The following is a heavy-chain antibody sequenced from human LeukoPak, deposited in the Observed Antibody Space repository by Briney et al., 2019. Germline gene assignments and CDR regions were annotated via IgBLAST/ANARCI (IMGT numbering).Heavy chain of an antibody. CDR1: GGSISSSSYY. Sequence: SETLSLTCTVSGGSISSSSYYWSWIRQPPGKGLEWIGEINHSGNTNYNPSLKSRVTISMDTSTDQFSLKMNSVTAADAAVYYCASPYCSSSSCYLNYWGQGTLVTVSS. CDR2: INHSGNT. J-gene: IGHJ4*02. V-gene: IGHV4-39*07. CDR3: ASPYCSSSSCYLNY. D-gene: IGHD2-2*01.